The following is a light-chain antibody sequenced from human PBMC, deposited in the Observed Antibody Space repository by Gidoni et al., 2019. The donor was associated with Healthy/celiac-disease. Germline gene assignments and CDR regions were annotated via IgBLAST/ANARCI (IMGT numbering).Light chain of an antibody. V-gene: IGLV3-1*01. CDR1: KLGDKY. CDR3: HAWDSSTVV. Sequence: SYELTQPPSVSVSPGQTASITYSGDKLGDKYADWYQQKQGQSPVLVIYQVSKRPSGIPERFSGSNSGNTATLTISGTQAMDEADYYCHAWDSSTVVFGGGTKLSVL. J-gene: IGLJ2*01. CDR2: QVS.